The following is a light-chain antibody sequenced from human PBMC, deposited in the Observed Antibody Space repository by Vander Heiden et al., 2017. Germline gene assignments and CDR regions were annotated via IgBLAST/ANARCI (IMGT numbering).Light chain of an antibody. CDR1: QSVYSSY. CDR2: DAS. V-gene: IGKV3-20*01. CDR3: QQYSDSVSIT. Sequence: ELVLTQSPCTLSLSPGDRPTLPCRASQSVYSSYLAQYQQKPGQPPRHLIYDASSRATGVPARFSGSGSGTEFTLTISRLEPEEFAVYYCQQYSDSVSITFGQGTRLEIK. J-gene: IGKJ5*01.